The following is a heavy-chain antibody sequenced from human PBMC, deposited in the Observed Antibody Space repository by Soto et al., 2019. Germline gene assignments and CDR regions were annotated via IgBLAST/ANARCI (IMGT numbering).Heavy chain of an antibody. CDR1: GFTFSNAW. J-gene: IGHJ4*02. D-gene: IGHD7-27*01. Sequence: GGSLRLSCAASGFTFSNAWMSWVRQAPGKGLEWVGRIKSKTDGGTTDYAAPVKGRFTISRDDSKNTLYLQMNSLKTEDTAVYYCTAITGDLWYFDYWGQGTLVTVSS. V-gene: IGHV3-15*01. CDR2: IKSKTDGGTT. CDR3: TAITGDLWYFDY.